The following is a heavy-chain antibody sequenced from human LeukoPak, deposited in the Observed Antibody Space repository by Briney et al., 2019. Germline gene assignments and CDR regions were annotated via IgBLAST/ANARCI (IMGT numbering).Heavy chain of an antibody. CDR1: GFTSSGYW. V-gene: IGHV3-7*01. J-gene: IGHJ6*02. CDR3: ARGVSCRGGTCFNVRHYYYGMVV. Sequence: GGSLRLSCVASGFTSSGYWLSWVRQAPGKGLEWVANIKQDGTDKYYADSVKGRFTISRDNAKNSLLLEKSSLRAEDTAIYYCARGVSCRGGTCFNVRHYYYGMVVWGQGATVSVSS. CDR2: IKQDGTDK. D-gene: IGHD2-15*01.